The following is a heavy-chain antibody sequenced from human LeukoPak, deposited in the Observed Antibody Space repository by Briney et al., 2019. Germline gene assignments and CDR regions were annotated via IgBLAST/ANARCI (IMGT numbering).Heavy chain of an antibody. CDR1: GGSISSYY. V-gene: IGHV4-59*12. D-gene: IGHD6-19*01. Sequence: PSETLSLTCTVSGGSISSYYWSWIRQPPGKGLEWIGYIYYSGSTNYNPSLKSRVTISVDTSKNQFSLKLSSVTAADTAVYYCARGVTNSSGWYYYFDYWGQGTLVTVSS. CDR2: IYYSGST. J-gene: IGHJ4*02. CDR3: ARGVTNSSGWYYYFDY.